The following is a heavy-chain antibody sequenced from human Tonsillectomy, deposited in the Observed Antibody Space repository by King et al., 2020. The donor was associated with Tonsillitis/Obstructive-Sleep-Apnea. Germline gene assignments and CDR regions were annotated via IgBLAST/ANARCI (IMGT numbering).Heavy chain of an antibody. J-gene: IGHJ4*02. CDR2: IYSTSIT. V-gene: IGHV3-53*01. Sequence: VQLVESGGGLIQPGGSLRLSCAASGFTVSSNYMSWVRQAPGKGLDWVSVIYSTSITYYADSVKGRFTISRDNSKNTLCLQMNSLRAEDTAVYYCARGHYGYFDYWGQGTLVAVSS. CDR1: GFTVSSNY. D-gene: IGHD4-17*01. CDR3: ARGHYGYFDY.